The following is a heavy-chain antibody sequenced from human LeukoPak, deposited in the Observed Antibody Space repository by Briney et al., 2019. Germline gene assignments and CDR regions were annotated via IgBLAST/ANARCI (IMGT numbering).Heavy chain of an antibody. CDR3: ARSGGYSGYDPPFDY. J-gene: IGHJ4*02. CDR1: GGTFSSYA. CDR2: IIPIFGTA. D-gene: IGHD5-12*01. V-gene: IGHV1-69*01. Sequence: SVKVSCKASGGTFSSYAISWVRQAPGQGLEWMGGIIPIFGTANYAQKFQGRVTITADESTSTAYMELSSLRSEDTAVYYCARSGGYSGYDPPFDYWGQGTLVTVPS.